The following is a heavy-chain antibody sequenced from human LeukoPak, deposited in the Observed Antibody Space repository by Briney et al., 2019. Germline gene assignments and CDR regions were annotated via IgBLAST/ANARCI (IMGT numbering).Heavy chain of an antibody. CDR1: GGSISSSSYY. CDR3: ARDRGYSYGYYYYGMDV. J-gene: IGHJ6*02. Sequence: SETLSLTCTVSGGSISSSSYYWGWIRQPPGKGLEWIGSIYYSGSTYYNPSLKSRVTISVDTSKNQFSLKLSSVTAADTAVYYCARDRGYSYGYYYYGMDVWGQGTTVTVSS. V-gene: IGHV4-39*07. CDR2: IYYSGST. D-gene: IGHD5-18*01.